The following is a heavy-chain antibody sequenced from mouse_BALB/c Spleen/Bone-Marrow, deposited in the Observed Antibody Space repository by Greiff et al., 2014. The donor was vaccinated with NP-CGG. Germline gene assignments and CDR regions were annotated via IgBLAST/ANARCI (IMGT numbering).Heavy chain of an antibody. Sequence: EVKLVESGGGLVKPGGSLKLSCAASGFTFSSYTMSWVRQTPEKRLEWVATISSGGSYTYYPDSVKGRFTISRDNAKNTLYLQMSSLKSEDTAMYYCTSIITRGYYFDYWGQGTTLTVSS. J-gene: IGHJ2*01. CDR2: ISSGGSYT. D-gene: IGHD2-4*01. CDR3: TSIITRGYYFDY. V-gene: IGHV5-6-4*01. CDR1: GFTFSSYT.